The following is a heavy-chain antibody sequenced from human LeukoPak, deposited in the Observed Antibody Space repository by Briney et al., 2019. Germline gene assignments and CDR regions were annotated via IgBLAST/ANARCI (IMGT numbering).Heavy chain of an antibody. CDR3: AREDLPAPYYYYYMDV. J-gene: IGHJ6*03. D-gene: IGHD2-15*01. CDR2: IIPIFGTA. CDR1: GGTFSSYA. Sequence: GASVKVSCKASGGTFSSYAISWVRQAPGQGLEWMGGIIPIFGTANYAQKFQGRVTITTDESTSTAYMELSSLRSEDTAVYYCAREDLPAPYYYYYMDVWGKGTTVTVSS. V-gene: IGHV1-69*05.